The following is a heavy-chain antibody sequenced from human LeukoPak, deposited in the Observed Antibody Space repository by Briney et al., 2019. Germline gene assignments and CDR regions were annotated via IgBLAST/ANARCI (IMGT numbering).Heavy chain of an antibody. CDR3: ARGDGGSYRYYYYMDV. J-gene: IGHJ6*03. D-gene: IGHD1-26*01. Sequence: PSQTLSLTCTVSGGSISGGDYYWSWIRQPPGKGLEWIGYIYHSGSTYYNPSLKSRVTISVDRSKNQFSLKLSSVTAADTAVYYCARGDGGSYRYYYYMDVWGKGTTVTVSS. CDR2: IYHSGST. CDR1: GGSISGGDYY. V-gene: IGHV4-30-2*01.